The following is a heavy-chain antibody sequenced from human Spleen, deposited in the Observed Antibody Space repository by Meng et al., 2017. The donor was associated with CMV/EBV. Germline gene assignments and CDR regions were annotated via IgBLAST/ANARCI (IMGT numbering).Heavy chain of an antibody. D-gene: IGHD3-10*01. CDR2: ISSSSAYI. V-gene: IGHV3-21*04. CDR1: GFTLSTYS. CDR3: ATDPADYYGSGSYWGY. J-gene: IGHJ4*02. Sequence: GGSLRLSCAASGFTLSTYSMNWVRQAPGKGLEWVSSISSSSAYIYYADSVKGRFTISRDNAKNSLYLQMNSLRAEDTAIYYCATDPADYYGSGSYWGYWGQGTLVTVSS.